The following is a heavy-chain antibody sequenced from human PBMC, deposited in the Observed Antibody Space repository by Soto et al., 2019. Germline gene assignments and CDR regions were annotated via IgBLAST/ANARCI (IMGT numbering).Heavy chain of an antibody. Sequence: SETLSLTCTVSGGSISSSSYYWGWIRQPPGKGLEWIGSIYYSGSTYYNPSLKSRVTISVDTSKNQFSLKLSSVTAADTAVYYCARQSYDFWSGLDFDYWGQGTLVTVSS. D-gene: IGHD3-3*01. CDR1: GGSISSSSYY. V-gene: IGHV4-39*01. CDR2: IYYSGST. CDR3: ARQSYDFWSGLDFDY. J-gene: IGHJ4*02.